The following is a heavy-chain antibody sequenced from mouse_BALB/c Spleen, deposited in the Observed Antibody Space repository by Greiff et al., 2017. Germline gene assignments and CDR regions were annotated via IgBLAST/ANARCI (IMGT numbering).Heavy chain of an antibody. CDR1: GYTFTSYW. J-gene: IGHJ2*01. CDR2: INPSNGRT. CDR3: ARWNTVVADYFDY. D-gene: IGHD1-1*01. V-gene: IGHV1S81*02. Sequence: QVQLQQPGAELVKPGASVKLSCKASGYTFTSYWMHWVKQRPGQGLEWIGEINPSNGRTNYNEKFKSKATLTVDKSSSTAYMQLSSLTSEDSAVYYCARWNTVVADYFDYWGQGTTLTVSS.